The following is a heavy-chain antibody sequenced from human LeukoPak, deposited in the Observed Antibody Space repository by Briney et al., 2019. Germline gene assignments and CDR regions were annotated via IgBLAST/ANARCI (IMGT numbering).Heavy chain of an antibody. V-gene: IGHV1-2*02. Sequence: GASVKVSCKAAGYTFTGYYMHWVRQAPGQGLEWMGWINPNSGGTNYAQKFQGRVTMTRDTSISTAYMELSRLRSDDTAVYYCARDLRSYRTSEAFDYWGQGTLITVSS. CDR2: INPNSGGT. D-gene: IGHD1-26*01. J-gene: IGHJ4*02. CDR3: ARDLRSYRTSEAFDY. CDR1: GYTFTGYY.